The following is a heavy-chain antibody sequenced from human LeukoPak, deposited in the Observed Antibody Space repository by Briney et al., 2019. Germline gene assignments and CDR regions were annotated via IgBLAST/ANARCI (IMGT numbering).Heavy chain of an antibody. CDR1: GFTFSSYS. J-gene: IGHJ4*02. Sequence: PGGSLRLSCAASGFTFSSYSMNWVRQAPGKGREWVSYISSSSSTICYADSVKGRFTISRDNAKNSLYLQMSSLRAEDTAVYYCARGPGYSYVLDYWGQGTLVTVSS. CDR2: ISSSSSTI. D-gene: IGHD5-18*01. V-gene: IGHV3-48*04. CDR3: ARGPGYSYVLDY.